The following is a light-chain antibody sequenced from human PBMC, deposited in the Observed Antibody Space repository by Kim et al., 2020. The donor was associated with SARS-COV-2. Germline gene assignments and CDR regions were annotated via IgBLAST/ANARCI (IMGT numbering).Light chain of an antibody. CDR2: QDS. V-gene: IGLV3-1*01. CDR3: QAWDSSRVV. CDR1: KLGDKY. J-gene: IGLJ2*01. Sequence: SVSPGQTASIACSGVKLGDKYACWYQQKPGQSPVLVIYQDSKRPSGIPERFSGSNSGNTATLTISGTQAMDEADYYCQAWDSSRVVFGGGTQLTVL.